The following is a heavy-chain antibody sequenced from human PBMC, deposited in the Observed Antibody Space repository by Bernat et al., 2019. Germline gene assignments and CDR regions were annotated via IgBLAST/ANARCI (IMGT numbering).Heavy chain of an antibody. J-gene: IGHJ6*02. CDR2: INHSGST. Sequence: QVQLQQWGAGLLKPSETLSLTCPVYGGSFSGYYWSWIRQPPGKGLEWIGEINHSGSTNYNPSLNNRVTISVDTSKKQCSLQLSSVTAADTAVYYSGGGTTDYGMDVWGQGTKVTVSS. D-gene: IGHD4-11*01. V-gene: IGHV4-34*01. CDR1: GGSFSGYY. CDR3: GGGTTDYGMDV.